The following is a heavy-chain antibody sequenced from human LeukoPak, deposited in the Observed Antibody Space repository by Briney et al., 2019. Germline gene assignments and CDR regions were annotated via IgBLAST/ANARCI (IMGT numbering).Heavy chain of an antibody. CDR3: ARGSTLSEFDY. V-gene: IGHV4-30-2*01. CDR1: GGSISSGGYS. J-gene: IGHJ4*02. CDR2: IYHSGST. Sequence: PSQTLSLTCAVSGGSISSGGYSWSWIRQPPGKGLEWIGYIYHSGSTYYDPSLKSRVTISVDRSKNQFSLELSSVTAADTAVYYCARGSTLSEFDYWGQGTLVTVSS.